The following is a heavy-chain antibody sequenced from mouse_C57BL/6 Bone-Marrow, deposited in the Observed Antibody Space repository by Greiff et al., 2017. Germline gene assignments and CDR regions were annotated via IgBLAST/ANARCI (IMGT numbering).Heavy chain of an antibody. CDR2: IDPSDSYP. J-gene: IGHJ2*01. CDR1: GYTFTSYW. CDR3: AIEDYGKGDY. V-gene: IGHV1-69*01. Sequence: QVQLQQPGAELVMPGASVKLSCKASGYTFTSYWMPWVKQRPGQGLEWIGEIDPSDSYPNYNQKFKCKSTLPVDKSSLNAYLQLGSLTSADSAVYYCAIEDYGKGDYWGQGTTLTGSS. D-gene: IGHD2-1*01.